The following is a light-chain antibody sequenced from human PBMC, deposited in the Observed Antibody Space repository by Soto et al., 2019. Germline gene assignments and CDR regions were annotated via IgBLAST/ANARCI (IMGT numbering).Light chain of an antibody. CDR3: LQYHYWWT. CDR1: QSLGSY. CDR2: GAS. J-gene: IGKJ1*01. V-gene: IGKV3D-15*01. Sequence: ETVLTQSPATLSLSPGERATLSCRASQSLGSYLAWYQQKPGQAPRLLIYGASSRATGIPDRFSGSGSGTEFTLTISSLQSEDFAVYYCLQYHYWWTFGQGTKVDIK.